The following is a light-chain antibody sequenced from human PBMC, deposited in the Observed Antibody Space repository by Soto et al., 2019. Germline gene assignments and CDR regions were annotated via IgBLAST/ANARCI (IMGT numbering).Light chain of an antibody. Sequence: AIRMTQSTSSLSASTGDRVTITCRASQGISSYLAWYQQNPGKAPKLLIYAASTLQSWVPSRFSGSGSGTDFTLTISCLQSEDFATYYCQQYYSYPQTFGQGTKLEIK. CDR2: AAS. CDR3: QQYYSYPQT. J-gene: IGKJ2*01. CDR1: QGISSY. V-gene: IGKV1-8*01.